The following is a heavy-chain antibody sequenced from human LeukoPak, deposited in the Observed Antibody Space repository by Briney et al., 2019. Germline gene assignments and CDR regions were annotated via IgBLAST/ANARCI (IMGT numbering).Heavy chain of an antibody. J-gene: IGHJ4*02. V-gene: IGHV4-38-2*01. CDR1: GYSISSGYY. CDR2: IYHSGST. Sequence: PSETLSLTCAVSGYSISSGYYWGWIRQPPGKGLVWIGSIYHSGSTYYNPSLKSRVTISVDTSKNQFSLKLSSVTAADTAVYYCAKDGYYDSSGLGDWGQGTLVTVSS. D-gene: IGHD3-22*01. CDR3: AKDGYYDSSGLGD.